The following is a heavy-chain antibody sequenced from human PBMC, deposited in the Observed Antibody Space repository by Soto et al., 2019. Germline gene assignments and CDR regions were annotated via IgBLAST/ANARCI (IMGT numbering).Heavy chain of an antibody. Sequence: SETLSLTCTVSGGSISSGGYYWSWIRQHPGKGLGWIGYIYYSGSTYYNPSLKSRVTISVDTSKNQFSLKLSSVTAADTAVYYCARNRKGYPGYFQHWGQGTLVTVSS. CDR1: GGSISSGGYY. V-gene: IGHV4-31*03. D-gene: IGHD1-1*01. J-gene: IGHJ1*01. CDR2: IYYSGST. CDR3: ARNRKGYPGYFQH.